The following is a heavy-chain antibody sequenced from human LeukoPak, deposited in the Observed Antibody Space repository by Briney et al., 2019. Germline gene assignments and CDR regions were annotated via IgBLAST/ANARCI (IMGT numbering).Heavy chain of an antibody. J-gene: IGHJ4*02. CDR3: ARGCGGDCYHFDY. V-gene: IGHV3-20*04. D-gene: IGHD2-21*02. Sequence: GGSLRLSCAASGFTFDDYAMHWVRQAPGKGLEWVSGINWNGGSTGYADSVKGRFTISRDNAKNSLYLQMNSLRAEGTALYYCARGCGGDCYHFDYWGQGTLVTVSS. CDR2: INWNGGST. CDR1: GFTFDDYA.